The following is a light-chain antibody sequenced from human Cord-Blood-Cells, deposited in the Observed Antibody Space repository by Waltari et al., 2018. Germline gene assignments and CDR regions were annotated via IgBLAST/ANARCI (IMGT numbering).Light chain of an antibody. CDR3: QQYGSSPPYT. CDR1: QSVSSSY. Sequence: EIVLTQSPGTLSLSPGERATLPCRASQSVSSSYLAWYQQKPGQAPRLLIYGASSRATGIPDRFSCSGSGTDFTLTISRLEPEDFAVYYCQQYGSSPPYTFGQGTKLEI. CDR2: GAS. V-gene: IGKV3-20*01. J-gene: IGKJ2*01.